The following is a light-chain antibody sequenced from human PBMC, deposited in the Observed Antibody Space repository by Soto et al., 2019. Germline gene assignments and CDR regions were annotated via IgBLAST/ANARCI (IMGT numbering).Light chain of an antibody. Sequence: QSALTQPASVSGSPGQSITISCTGTSSDIGGYNYVSWYQQHPGKAPKLMIYDVSDRPSGVSNRFSGSKSGNTASLTISGLQAEDEADYYCASYASSNTVLFGAGTKLTVL. CDR3: ASYASSNTVL. J-gene: IGLJ2*01. CDR2: DVS. V-gene: IGLV2-14*03. CDR1: SSDIGGYNY.